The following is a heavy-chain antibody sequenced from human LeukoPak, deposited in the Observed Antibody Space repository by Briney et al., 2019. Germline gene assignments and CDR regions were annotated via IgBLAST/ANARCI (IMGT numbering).Heavy chain of an antibody. J-gene: IGHJ3*02. D-gene: IGHD3-16*02. V-gene: IGHV1-46*01. Sequence: ASVKVSCKASGYTFTSYYMHWVRQAPGQGLEWMGIINPSGGSTSYAQKFQGRVTMTRDMSTSTVYMELSSLRSEDTAVYYCARGRDMITFGGVIPHAFDIWGQGTMVTVSS. CDR1: GYTFTSYY. CDR2: INPSGGST. CDR3: ARGRDMITFGGVIPHAFDI.